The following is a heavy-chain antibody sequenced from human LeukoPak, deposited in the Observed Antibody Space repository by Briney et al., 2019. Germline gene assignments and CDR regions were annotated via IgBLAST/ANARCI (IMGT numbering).Heavy chain of an antibody. Sequence: ASVKVSCKASGYTFSSYGIAWVRQAPGQGLEWMAWISGYNGDTQYAQHFLDRVTVTTDTSTSTAYMELRSLTSDDTAVYYCARAKSPRRFDPWGQGSLVTVSS. CDR2: ISGYNGDT. J-gene: IGHJ5*02. V-gene: IGHV1-18*01. CDR3: ARAKSPRRFDP. CDR1: GYTFSSYG.